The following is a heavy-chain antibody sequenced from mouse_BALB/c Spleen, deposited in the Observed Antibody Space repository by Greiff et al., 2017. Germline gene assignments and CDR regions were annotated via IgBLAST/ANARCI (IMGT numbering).Heavy chain of an antibody. CDR1: GFSFTGYG. V-gene: IGHV2-6-7*01. D-gene: IGHD3-1*01. CDR3: ARDKDSGHWFAY. CDR2: IWGDGST. Sequence: VQLVESGPGLVAPSQSLSITCTVSGFSFTGYGLNWVRQPPGKGLEWLGMIWGDGSTDYNSALKSRLSISKDNSKSQVFLKMNSLQTDDTARYYCARDKDSGHWFAYWGQGTLVTVSA. J-gene: IGHJ3*01.